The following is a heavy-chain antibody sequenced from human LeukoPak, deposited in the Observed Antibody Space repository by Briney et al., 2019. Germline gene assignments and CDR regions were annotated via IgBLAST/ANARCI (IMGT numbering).Heavy chain of an antibody. V-gene: IGHV4-39*01. CDR1: GGSISSGGYY. J-gene: IGHJ4*02. Sequence: SQTLSLTCTVSGGSISSGGYYWGWIRQPPGKGLEWIGSIYYSGSTYYNPSLKSRVTISVDTSKNQFSLKLSSVTAADTAVYYCARRRLGGWQKGGYYFDYWGQGTLVTVSS. CDR2: IYYSGST. CDR3: ARRRLGGWQKGGYYFDY. D-gene: IGHD3-16*01.